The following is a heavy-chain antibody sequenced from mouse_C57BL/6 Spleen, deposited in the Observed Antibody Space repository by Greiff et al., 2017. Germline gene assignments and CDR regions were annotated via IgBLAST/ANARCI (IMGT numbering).Heavy chain of an antibody. J-gene: IGHJ1*03. D-gene: IGHD2-13*01. CDR1: GFNIKNTY. CDR3: ARLTPTLYFDV. V-gene: IGHV14-3*01. CDR2: IDPANGNT. Sequence: VQLKQPVAELVRPGASVKLSCTASGFNIKNTYMHWVKQRPEQGLEWIGRIDPANGNTKYAPKFQGQATITADTSYNTAYLQRSSLTSEDTAIYYCARLTPTLYFDVWGTGTTVTFSS.